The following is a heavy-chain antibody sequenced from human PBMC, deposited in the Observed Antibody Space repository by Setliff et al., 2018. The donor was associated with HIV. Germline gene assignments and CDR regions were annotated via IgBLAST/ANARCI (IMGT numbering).Heavy chain of an antibody. CDR2: MNRDGSEK. CDR3: ARDAAAPAAIEGAFDI. V-gene: IGHV3-7*01. J-gene: IGHJ3*02. D-gene: IGHD2-2*02. CDR1: GFTFSSSW. Sequence: PGGSLRLSCAASGFTFSSSWMTWVRQAPGRGLEYVAGMNRDGSEKGYADSVKGRFSISRDNAKKSVFLHMNSLRAEDTAVYYCARDAAAPAAIEGAFDIWGQGTMVTVSS.